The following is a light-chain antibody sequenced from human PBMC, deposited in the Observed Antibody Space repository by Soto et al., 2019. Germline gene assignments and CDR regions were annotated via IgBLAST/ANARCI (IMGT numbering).Light chain of an antibody. CDR3: QSYDSSLSGGV. J-gene: IGLJ2*01. CDR1: SSNIGAGYD. CDR2: GNS. Sequence: QSVLTQPPSVSGAPGQRVTISCTRSSSNIGAGYDVHWYQQLPGTAPKLLIYGNSNRHSGVPDRFSCSTSGTSAALAITGLQAEDEDDYYCQSYDSSLSGGVFGGGTKLTVL. V-gene: IGLV1-40*01.